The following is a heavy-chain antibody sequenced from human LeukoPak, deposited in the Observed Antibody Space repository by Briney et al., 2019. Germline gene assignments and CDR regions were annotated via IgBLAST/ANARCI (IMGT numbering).Heavy chain of an antibody. CDR3: TTGTWVQLWLPDY. CDR1: GFSFINAW. CDR2: IKSKTDGWTT. D-gene: IGHD5-18*01. Sequence: GGSLRLSCAASGFSFINAWMSWVRQAPGKGLEWVGHIKSKTDGWTTDYAAPVKGRFIISRDDSKNTLYLELSSLKTEDTAVYYCTTGTWVQLWLPDYWGQGTLVTVSS. J-gene: IGHJ4*02. V-gene: IGHV3-15*01.